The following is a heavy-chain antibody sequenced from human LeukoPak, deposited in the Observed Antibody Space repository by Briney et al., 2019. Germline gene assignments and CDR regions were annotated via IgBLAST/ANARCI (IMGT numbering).Heavy chain of an antibody. D-gene: IGHD3-22*01. CDR1: GLIFSSYA. CDR2: IWYDGTNK. CDR3: AKDFTHYYDSRGLYPYFGS. V-gene: IGHV3-33*06. Sequence: GGSLRLSCAASGLIFSSYAMPWVRRSPGKGLEWVAVIWYDGTNKYYADSVKGRFTISRDNSKNTMYLQMNNVRAEDTAVYYCAKDFTHYYDSRGLYPYFGSWGQGTLVTASS. J-gene: IGHJ4*02.